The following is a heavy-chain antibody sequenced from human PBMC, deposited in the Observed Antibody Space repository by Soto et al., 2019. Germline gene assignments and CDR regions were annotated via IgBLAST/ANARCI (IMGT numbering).Heavy chain of an antibody. CDR1: GYTFTSHG. CDR3: ARGASCTSTSCYDYFHYGMDV. CDR2: ISTYNGNT. V-gene: IGHV1-18*01. D-gene: IGHD2-2*01. J-gene: IGHJ6*02. Sequence: ASVKVSCKASGYTFTSHGITWVRQAPGQGLEWMGWISTYNGNTNYAQKLQGRVTLTTDTSTSTAYMELRSLRSDDAAVYYCARGASCTSTSCYDYFHYGMDVWGQGTMVTVS.